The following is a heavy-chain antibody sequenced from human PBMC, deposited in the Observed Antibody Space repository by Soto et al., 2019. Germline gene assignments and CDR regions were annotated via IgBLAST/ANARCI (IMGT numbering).Heavy chain of an antibody. J-gene: IGHJ4*02. D-gene: IGHD6-19*01. CDR2: VYYTGST. CDR1: VGSISGSY. V-gene: IGHV4-59*01. Sequence: SETLSLTCSVSVGSISGSYWSWIRQSPGKGLEWLGYVYYTGSTNYSPSLRSRVSISVDTSKNEFSLRLSSVTAADTAVYFCARSVAVPGAHIDYWGQGTQVTVSS. CDR3: ARSVAVPGAHIDY.